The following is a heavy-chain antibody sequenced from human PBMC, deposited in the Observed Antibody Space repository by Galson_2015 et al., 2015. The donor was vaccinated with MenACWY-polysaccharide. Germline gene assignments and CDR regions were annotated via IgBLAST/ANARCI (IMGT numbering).Heavy chain of an antibody. CDR3: AKASYGDYVYYYYGMDV. CDR1: GFTFSSYA. V-gene: IGHV3-23*01. J-gene: IGHJ6*02. Sequence: SLRLSCAASGFTFSSYAMSWVRPAPGKGLEWVSGISGSGDSTSYADSVKGRFTISRDSSKNTLYLQMNSLRAEDTAVYYCAKASYGDYVYYYYGMDVWGQGTTVTVSS. CDR2: ISGSGDST. D-gene: IGHD4-17*01.